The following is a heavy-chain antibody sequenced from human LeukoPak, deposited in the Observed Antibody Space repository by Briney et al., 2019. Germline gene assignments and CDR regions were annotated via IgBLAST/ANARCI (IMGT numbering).Heavy chain of an antibody. Sequence: PSETLSLTCTVSGGSISRGSYYWSWIRQPPEKGLEWIGYIYYSGSTNYNPSLKSRVTISVDTSKNQFPLKLSSVTAADTAVYYCARDTGNWFDPWGQGTLVTVSS. V-gene: IGHV4-61*01. CDR2: IYYSGST. J-gene: IGHJ5*02. CDR1: GGSISRGSYY. CDR3: ARDTGNWFDP. D-gene: IGHD2-8*02.